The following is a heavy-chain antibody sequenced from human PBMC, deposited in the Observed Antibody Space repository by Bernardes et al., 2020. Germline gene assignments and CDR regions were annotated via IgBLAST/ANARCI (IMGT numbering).Heavy chain of an antibody. D-gene: IGHD2-15*01. CDR1: GYTFTSYD. V-gene: IGHV1-8*01. Sequence: ASVKVSCKASGYTFTSYDINWVRQATGQGLEWMGWMNPNSGNTGYAQKFQGRVTMIRNTSISTAYMELSSLRSEDTAVYYCARTGVVVVVADNWFDPWGQGTLVTVSS. CDR2: MNPNSGNT. J-gene: IGHJ5*02. CDR3: ARTGVVVVVADNWFDP.